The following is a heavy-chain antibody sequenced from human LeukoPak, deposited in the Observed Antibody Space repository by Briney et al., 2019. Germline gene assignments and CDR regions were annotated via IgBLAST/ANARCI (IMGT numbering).Heavy chain of an antibody. CDR3: AKDRGSYGAFDI. CDR1: GFTFSSYA. D-gene: IGHD3-16*01. Sequence: GGSLRLSCAASGFTFSSYAMSWVRQAPGKGLEWVSATSGSGGSTYYADSVKGRFTISRDNSKNTLCLQMNSLRAEDTAVYYCAKDRGSYGAFDIWGQGTMVTVSS. CDR2: TSGSGGST. J-gene: IGHJ3*02. V-gene: IGHV3-23*01.